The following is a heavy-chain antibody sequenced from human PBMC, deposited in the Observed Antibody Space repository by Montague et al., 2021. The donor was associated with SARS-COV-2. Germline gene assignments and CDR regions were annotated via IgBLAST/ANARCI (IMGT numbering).Heavy chain of an antibody. Sequence: SETLSLTCAVYGGSLSGYYWSWIRQPPGKGLEWIGEINHSGSTNXNPSLKSRVTISVDTSKNQFSLKLSSVTAADTAVYYCARGRTVTTFYYYCGMDVWGQGTTVTVSS. CDR2: INHSGST. V-gene: IGHV4-34*01. CDR1: GGSLSGYY. D-gene: IGHD4-17*01. J-gene: IGHJ6*02. CDR3: ARGRTVTTFYYYCGMDV.